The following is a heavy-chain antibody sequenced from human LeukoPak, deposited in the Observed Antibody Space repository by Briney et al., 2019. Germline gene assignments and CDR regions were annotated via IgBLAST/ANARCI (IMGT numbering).Heavy chain of an antibody. J-gene: IGHJ4*02. CDR2: IYRGGST. D-gene: IGHD5-18*01. Sequence: GGSLRLSCAASGLNVSTNNMNWVRQAPGKGLERVSVIYRGGSTLNANSVKGRFTISRDSSRNTLFLQMNSLRAEDTAVYYCARGYSSADYWGQGTLVTVSS. CDR3: ARGYSSADY. V-gene: IGHV3-53*01. CDR1: GLNVSTNN.